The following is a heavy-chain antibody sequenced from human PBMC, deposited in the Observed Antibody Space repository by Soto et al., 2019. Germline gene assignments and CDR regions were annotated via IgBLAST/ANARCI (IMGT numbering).Heavy chain of an antibody. CDR1: GFTVSSNY. CDR3: ARVVVVVAALVD. J-gene: IGHJ4*02. Sequence: EVQLVESGGGLIQPGGSLRLSCAASGFTVSSNYMSWVRQAPGKGLEWVSVIYSGGSTYYADSVKGRFTISRDNSKNTLYRQMTSLRAEDTAVYYCARVVVVVAALVDWGQGTLVTVSS. D-gene: IGHD2-15*01. CDR2: IYSGGST. V-gene: IGHV3-53*01.